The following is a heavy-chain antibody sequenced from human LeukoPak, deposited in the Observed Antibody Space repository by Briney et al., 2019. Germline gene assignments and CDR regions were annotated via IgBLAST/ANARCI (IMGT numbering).Heavy chain of an antibody. V-gene: IGHV1-2*06. D-gene: IGHD1-26*01. Sequence: ASVKVSCKASGYTFTGYYMHWVREAPGQGLEWMGRINPNSGGTNYAQEFQGRVTMTRDTSISTAYMELSRLRSDDTAVYYCARVRCGSFFDFWGQGTLVTVSS. J-gene: IGHJ4*02. CDR1: GYTFTGYY. CDR2: INPNSGGT. CDR3: ARVRCGSFFDF.